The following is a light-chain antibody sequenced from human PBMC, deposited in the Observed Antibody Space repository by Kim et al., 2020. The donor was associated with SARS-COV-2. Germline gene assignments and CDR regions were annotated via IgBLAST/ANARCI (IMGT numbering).Light chain of an antibody. CDR2: RNN. J-gene: IGLJ3*02. Sequence: GPRVTISCSGGRSNIGTNYVYWYQQLPGTAPKLLISRNNQRPSGVPDRFSGSESGTSASLAISGLRSEDEADYYCAAWDDSLRAWVFGGGTQLTVL. V-gene: IGLV1-47*01. CDR1: RSNIGTNY. CDR3: AAWDDSLRAWV.